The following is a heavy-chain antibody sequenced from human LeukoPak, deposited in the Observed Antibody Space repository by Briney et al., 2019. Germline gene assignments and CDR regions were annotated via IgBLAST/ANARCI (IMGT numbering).Heavy chain of an antibody. J-gene: IGHJ4*02. CDR3: AKGGGYDLGYGGNFDY. CDR2: ISSSSSYI. D-gene: IGHD5-12*01. Sequence: GGSLRLSCAASGFIFSTYAMSWVRQAPGKGLECVSSISSSSSYIYYADSVKGRFTISRDNAKNSLYLQMNSLRAEDTALYYCAKGGGYDLGYGGNFDYWGQGTLVTVSS. CDR1: GFIFSTYA. V-gene: IGHV3-21*04.